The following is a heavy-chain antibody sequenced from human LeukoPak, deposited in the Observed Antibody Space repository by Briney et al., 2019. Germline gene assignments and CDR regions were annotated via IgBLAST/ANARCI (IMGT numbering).Heavy chain of an antibody. CDR3: AKWYYDFWSGYYYFDY. CDR1: GFTFSNYD. D-gene: IGHD3-3*01. J-gene: IGHJ4*02. V-gene: IGHV3-23*01. Sequence: GSLRLSCAASGFTFSNYDIHWVRQPTGKGLEWVSAISGSGGSTYYADSVKGRFTISRDNSKNTLYLQMNSLRAEDTAVYYCAKWYYDFWSGYYYFDYWGQGTLVTVSS. CDR2: ISGSGGST.